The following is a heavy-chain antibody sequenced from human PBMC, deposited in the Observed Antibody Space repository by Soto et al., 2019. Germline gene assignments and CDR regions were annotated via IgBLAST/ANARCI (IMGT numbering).Heavy chain of an antibody. V-gene: IGHV4-59*12. D-gene: IGHD6-6*01. Sequence: PSETLSLTCTVSGGSISSYYWSWIRQPPGKGLEWIGYIYYSGSTYYNPSLKSRVTISVDTSKNQFSLKLSSVTAADTAVYYCARGIAARPLPYYYYMDVWGKGTTVTVSS. CDR1: GGSISSYY. CDR2: IYYSGST. J-gene: IGHJ6*03. CDR3: ARGIAARPLPYYYYMDV.